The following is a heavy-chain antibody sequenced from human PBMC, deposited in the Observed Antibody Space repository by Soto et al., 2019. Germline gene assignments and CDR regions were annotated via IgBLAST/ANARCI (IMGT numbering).Heavy chain of an antibody. Sequence: ETLSLTCTVSGGSISSYYWSWVRQPPGKGLEWIGYVYYTGRTSYSPSLKSRVTVSADTSKNQFSLILTSVTAADTAVYYCARDYDYSDHWGQGSLVTVSS. J-gene: IGHJ4*02. CDR3: ARDYDYSDH. V-gene: IGHV4-59*13. CDR1: GGSISSYY. D-gene: IGHD3-16*01. CDR2: VYYTGRT.